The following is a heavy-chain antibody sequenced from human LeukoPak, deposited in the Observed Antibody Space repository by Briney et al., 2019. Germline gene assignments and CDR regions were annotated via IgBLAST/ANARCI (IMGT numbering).Heavy chain of an antibody. Sequence: SETLSLTCTVSGGSISSYYWSWIRQPPGKGLECIGYIHYSGSTNYNPSLKSRVTISVDTSKNQFSLKLSSVTAADTAVYYCARSYSYGYSFDYWGQGTLVTVSS. V-gene: IGHV4-59*01. CDR3: ARSYSYGYSFDY. D-gene: IGHD5-18*01. CDR2: IHYSGST. J-gene: IGHJ4*02. CDR1: GGSISSYY.